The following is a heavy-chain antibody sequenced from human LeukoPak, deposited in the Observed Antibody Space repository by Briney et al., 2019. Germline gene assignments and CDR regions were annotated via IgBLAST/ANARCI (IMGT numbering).Heavy chain of an antibody. D-gene: IGHD4-23*01. V-gene: IGHV7-4-1*02. J-gene: IGHJ5*02. CDR3: ARDNISERWRVFPPAVDP. CDR2: INTNTGNP. Sequence: GASVKVSCKASGYTFTSYSMNWVRQAPGQGLEWLGWINTNTGNPTYAQGFTGRFVFSLDTSVSTAYLQISSLKAEDTAVYYCARDNISERWRVFPPAVDPWGQGTLVTVSS. CDR1: GYTFTSYS.